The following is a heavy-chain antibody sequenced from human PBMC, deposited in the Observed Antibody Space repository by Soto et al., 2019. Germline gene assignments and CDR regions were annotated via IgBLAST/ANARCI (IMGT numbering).Heavy chain of an antibody. D-gene: IGHD6-19*01. CDR2: IKEDGSEK. CDR1: GFTFSSYW. CDR3: AGIGWLGWELDY. Sequence: GGSLRLSCAASGFTFSSYWMSWVRQAPGKGLEWVANIKEDGSEKHYVDSVQGRFTISRDNAKNSVFLQMNSLRAEDTAVYYCAGIGWLGWELDYWGQGTLVTVSS. J-gene: IGHJ4*02. V-gene: IGHV3-7*01.